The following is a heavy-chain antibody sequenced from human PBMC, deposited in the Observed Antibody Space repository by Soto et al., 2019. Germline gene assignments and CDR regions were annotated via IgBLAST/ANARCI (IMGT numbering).Heavy chain of an antibody. CDR2: INPNSGGT. CDR3: ARSARVEGYYYDSSGYYYFDY. D-gene: IGHD3-22*01. Sequence: ASVKVSCKASGYTFTGYYMHWVRQAPGQGLEWMGWINPNSGGTNYAQKFQGWVTMTRDTSISTAYMELSRLRSDDTAVYYCARSARVEGYYYDSSGYYYFDYWGQGTLVTVSS. V-gene: IGHV1-2*04. J-gene: IGHJ4*02. CDR1: GYTFTGYY.